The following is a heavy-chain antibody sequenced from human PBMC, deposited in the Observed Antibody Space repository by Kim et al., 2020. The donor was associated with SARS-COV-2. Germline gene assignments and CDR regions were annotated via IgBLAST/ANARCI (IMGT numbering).Heavy chain of an antibody. J-gene: IGHJ5*01. CDR2: VYYGGST. Sequence: AETLSLTCTVSGGSITSSSDYWGWIRQPPGKGLEWTGSVYYGGSTYYNPSLKRRVSISVDTSKNQFSLRLSSVTAADTAVYFCARHELAAAGSWLDSWGQGTLVTVSS. V-gene: IGHV4-39*01. CDR3: ARHELAAAGSWLDS. D-gene: IGHD6-13*01. CDR1: GGSITSSSDY.